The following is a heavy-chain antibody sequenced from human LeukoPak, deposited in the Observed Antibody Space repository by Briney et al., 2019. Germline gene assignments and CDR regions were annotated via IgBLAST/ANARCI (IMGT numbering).Heavy chain of an antibody. CDR2: ISGSGGST. J-gene: IGHJ4*02. D-gene: IGHD3-22*01. CDR1: GFTFSSYA. Sequence: GGSLRLSCAASGFTFSSYAMSWVRQAPGKGLEWVSAISGSGGSTYYADSVKGRFTISRDNSKNTLYLQMNSLRAEDTAVYYCAKDHMLSNYCDSSGSFDYWGQGTLVTVSS. CDR3: AKDHMLSNYCDSSGSFDY. V-gene: IGHV3-23*01.